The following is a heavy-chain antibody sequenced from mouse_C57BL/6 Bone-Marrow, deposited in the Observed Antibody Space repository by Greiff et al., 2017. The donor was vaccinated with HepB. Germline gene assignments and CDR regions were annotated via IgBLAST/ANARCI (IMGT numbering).Heavy chain of an antibody. J-gene: IGHJ1*03. CDR3: ARKGYYYGSSYHWYFDV. CDR1: GFSLTSYA. D-gene: IGHD1-1*01. Sequence: VQLQQSGPGLVAPSQSLSITCTVSGFSLTSYAISWVRQPPGKGLEWLGVIWTGGGTNYNSALKSRLSISKDNSKSQVCLKMNSLQTDDTARYYCARKGYYYGSSYHWYFDVWGTGTTVTVSS. CDR2: IWTGGGT. V-gene: IGHV2-9-1*01.